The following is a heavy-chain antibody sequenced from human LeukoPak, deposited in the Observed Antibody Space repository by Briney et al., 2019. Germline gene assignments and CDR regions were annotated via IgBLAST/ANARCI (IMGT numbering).Heavy chain of an antibody. V-gene: IGHV4-39*01. D-gene: IGHD2-2*01. CDR3: ARHFRTTSWFDY. CDR2: IYYTGST. CDR1: GGSITSSSYD. J-gene: IGHJ4*02. Sequence: PSETLSLTCTVSGGSITSSSYDWGWIRQPPGKGLEWIGNIYYTGSTFYNPSLKSRVTISLDTSKNHFSLRLTSVTAADTAVYYCARHFRTTSWFDYWCQGTLITVSS.